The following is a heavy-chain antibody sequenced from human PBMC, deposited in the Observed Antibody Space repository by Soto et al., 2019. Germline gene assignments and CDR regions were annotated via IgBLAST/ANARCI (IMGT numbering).Heavy chain of an antibody. CDR3: AREQLGKFDY. Sequence: LETLPLTRTVSGGTISSYYWSWIRQPPGKGLEWIGYIYYSGSTNYNPSLKSRVTISVDTSKNQFSLKLSSVTAADTAVYYCAREQLGKFDYWGQGTLDTVSS. D-gene: IGHD6-6*01. V-gene: IGHV4-59*01. J-gene: IGHJ4*02. CDR2: IYYSGST. CDR1: GGTISSYY.